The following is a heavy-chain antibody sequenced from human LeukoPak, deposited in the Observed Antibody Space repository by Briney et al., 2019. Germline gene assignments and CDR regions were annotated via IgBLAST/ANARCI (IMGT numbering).Heavy chain of an antibody. CDR2: ISDDGSNK. CDR3: AKDRYSSGWYSDFDY. J-gene: IGHJ4*02. Sequence: AGTLRLSCAASGFTFSGYYMSWIRQAPGKGLDWVAVISDDGSNKYYGDSVKGRFTISRDNSKNTVYLQMHSLRAEDTAVYYCAKDRYSSGWYSDFDYWGQGTLVTVSS. CDR1: GFTFSGYY. V-gene: IGHV3-30*18. D-gene: IGHD6-19*01.